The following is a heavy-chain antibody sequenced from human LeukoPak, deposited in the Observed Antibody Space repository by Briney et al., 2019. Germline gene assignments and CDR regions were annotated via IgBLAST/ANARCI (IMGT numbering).Heavy chain of an antibody. D-gene: IGHD3-9*01. CDR2: INPSGGST. Sequence: GASVKVSCEASGYTFTSYYMHWVRQAPGQGLEWMGIINPSGGSTSYAQKFQGRVTMTRDTSTSTAYMELSSLRSEDTAVYYCARDYDILTGYWGYYFDYWGQGTLVTVSS. CDR1: GYTFTSYY. J-gene: IGHJ4*02. V-gene: IGHV1-46*03. CDR3: ARDYDILTGYWGYYFDY.